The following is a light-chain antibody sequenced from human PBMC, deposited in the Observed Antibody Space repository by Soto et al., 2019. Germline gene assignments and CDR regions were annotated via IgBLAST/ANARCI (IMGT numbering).Light chain of an antibody. Sequence: DIVMTQSPDSLAVSLGERATINCKSSQSVFYSSNNKNYLAWYQQKPEQPPKLLIYWASTRESGVPDRFSGSGSGTDFTLTISSLQAEDVAVYYCQQYYSTYVTFGQGTRLEIK. V-gene: IGKV4-1*01. CDR3: QQYYSTYVT. CDR2: WAS. J-gene: IGKJ5*01. CDR1: QSVFYSSNNKNY.